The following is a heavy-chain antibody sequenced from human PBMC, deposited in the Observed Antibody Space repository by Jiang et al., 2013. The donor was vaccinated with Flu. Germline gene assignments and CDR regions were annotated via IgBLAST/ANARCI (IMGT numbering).Heavy chain of an antibody. V-gene: IGHV4-39*01. CDR3: ASQTSYGVQYFDY. CDR2: IYYSGST. D-gene: IGHD4-17*01. J-gene: IGHJ4*02. CDR1: GGSISSSSYY. Sequence: GLVKPSETLSLTCTVSGGSISSSSYYWGWIRQPPGKGLEWIGSIYYSGSTYYNPSLKSRVTISVDTSKNQFSLKLSSVTAADTAVYYCASQTSYGVQYFDYWGQGTLVTVSS.